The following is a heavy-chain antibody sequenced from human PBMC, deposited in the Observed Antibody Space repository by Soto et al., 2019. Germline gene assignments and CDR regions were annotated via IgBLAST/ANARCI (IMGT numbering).Heavy chain of an antibody. V-gene: IGHV4-39*01. J-gene: IGHJ5*02. CDR3: ARQPTTGDTDLWFDP. CDR1: GGPISTSRAY. Sequence: SAALSLSWSVWGGPISTSRAYWAWIRQPPGKGLEWLANIFYSGSTFYNPSLASRVSVSVDTSKNEFSLKLRSVTAADTAVYYCARQPTTGDTDLWFDPWGQGTLVTVSS. CDR2: IFYSGST. D-gene: IGHD2-21*01.